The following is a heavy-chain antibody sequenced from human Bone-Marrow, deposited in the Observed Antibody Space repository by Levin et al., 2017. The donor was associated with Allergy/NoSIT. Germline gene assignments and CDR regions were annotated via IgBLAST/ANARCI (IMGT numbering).Heavy chain of an antibody. J-gene: IGHJ4*02. CDR1: GFSFSSCG. CDR3: SRDAQDGPIDF. V-gene: IGHV3-48*04. Sequence: GGSLRLSCEASGFSFSSCGMHWVRQAPGKGLEWVSYISDSGNSIYYADSVKGRFTINREHTKNSMYLQMNSLETKDTADYYCSRDAQDGPIDFWGQGTIVTVSS. CDR2: ISDSGNSI.